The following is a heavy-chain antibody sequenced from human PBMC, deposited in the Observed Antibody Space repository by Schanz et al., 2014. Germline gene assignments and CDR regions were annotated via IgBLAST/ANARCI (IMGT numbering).Heavy chain of an antibody. J-gene: IGHJ6*02. CDR2: INSDGTTT. Sequence: EVQLLESGGGLVQPGGSLRLSCAASGFTFSTYWMHWVRQAPGKGLVWVSHINSDGTTTTYADSVKGRFTISRDNAKNSLFLQMNSLRSEDTAVYYCATDHIAAAGSQYFYYYGMGVWGQGTTVTVSS. V-gene: IGHV3-74*01. CDR3: ATDHIAAAGSQYFYYYGMGV. CDR1: GFTFSTYW. D-gene: IGHD6-13*01.